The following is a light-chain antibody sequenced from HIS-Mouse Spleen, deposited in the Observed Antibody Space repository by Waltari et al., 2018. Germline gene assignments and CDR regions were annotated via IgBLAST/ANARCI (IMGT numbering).Light chain of an antibody. CDR2: KAS. V-gene: IGKV1-5*03. CDR3: QQYNSYWT. J-gene: IGKJ1*01. Sequence: DIQMTQSPPTLSASVGDRVTITSRASQSISSWLAWYQQKPGKAPKLLIYKASSLESGVPSRFSGSGSGTEFTLTISSLQPDDFATYYCQQYNSYWTFGQGTKVEIK. CDR1: QSISSW.